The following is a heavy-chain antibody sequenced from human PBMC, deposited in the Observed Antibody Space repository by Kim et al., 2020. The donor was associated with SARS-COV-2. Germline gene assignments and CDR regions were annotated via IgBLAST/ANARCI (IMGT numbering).Heavy chain of an antibody. J-gene: IGHJ5*02. Sequence: LQGRVTITADESTSTAYMELSSLRSEDTAVYYCARVSGSGYSYETNWFDPWGQGTLVTVSS. CDR3: ARVSGSGYSYETNWFDP. D-gene: IGHD5-18*01. V-gene: IGHV1-69*01.